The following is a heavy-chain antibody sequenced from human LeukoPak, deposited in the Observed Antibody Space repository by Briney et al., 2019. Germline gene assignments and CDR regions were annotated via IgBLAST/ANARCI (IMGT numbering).Heavy chain of an antibody. CDR2: IYSGGST. CDR3: ARGSGLAAFDI. Sequence: GGSLRLSCAASGFTVSSNYMSWVRQAPGKGLERVSVIYSGGSTRYADSVKGRFTISRDNSKNTLYLQMNSLRAEDTAVYYCARGSGLAAFDIWGQGTMVTVSS. J-gene: IGHJ3*02. V-gene: IGHV3-53*01. D-gene: IGHD3-3*01. CDR1: GFTVSSNY.